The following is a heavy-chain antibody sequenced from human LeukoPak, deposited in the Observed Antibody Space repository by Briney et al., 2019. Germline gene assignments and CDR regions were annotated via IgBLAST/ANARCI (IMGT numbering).Heavy chain of an antibody. V-gene: IGHV4-59*01. CDR2: IYYSGST. Sequence: PSETLSLTCTVSGGSISSYYWSWIRQPPGKGLEWIGYIYYSGSTNYNPSLKSRVTISVDTSKNQFSLKLSSVTAADTAVYYCARDGSIVVVPAAIVPAYYGMDVWGQGTTVTVSS. D-gene: IGHD2-2*01. CDR1: GGSISSYY. CDR3: ARDGSIVVVPAAIVPAYYGMDV. J-gene: IGHJ6*02.